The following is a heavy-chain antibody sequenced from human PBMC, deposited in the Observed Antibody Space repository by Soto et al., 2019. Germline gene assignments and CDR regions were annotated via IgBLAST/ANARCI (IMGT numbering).Heavy chain of an antibody. V-gene: IGHV3-13*01. Sequence: EVQLVESGGGLVQPGGSLRLSCAASGFTFSAYDMHWVRQGTEKGLEWVSAIGSAVGTYYAGSVKGRFTISRDNAKNTLFLQMNSLRAGDTAVYYCARRYCSHGNCPGIGFDYWGRGTLVTVSS. CDR1: GFTFSAYD. D-gene: IGHD2-15*01. CDR2: IGSAVGT. CDR3: ARRYCSHGNCPGIGFDY. J-gene: IGHJ4*02.